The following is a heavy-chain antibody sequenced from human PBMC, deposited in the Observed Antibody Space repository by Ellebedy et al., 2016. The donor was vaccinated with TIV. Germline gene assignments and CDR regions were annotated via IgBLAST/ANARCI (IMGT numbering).Heavy chain of an antibody. CDR2: INPNSGGT. CDR1: GYTFTGYY. D-gene: IGHD6-19*01. Sequence: ASVKVSCKASGYTFTGYYMHWVRQAPGQGLEWMGWINPNSGGTNYAQKFQGWVTMTRDTSISTAYMELSRLRSDDTAVYYCARDFSPPDSSRNAFDIWGQGTMVTVSS. CDR3: ARDFSPPDSSRNAFDI. V-gene: IGHV1-2*04. J-gene: IGHJ3*02.